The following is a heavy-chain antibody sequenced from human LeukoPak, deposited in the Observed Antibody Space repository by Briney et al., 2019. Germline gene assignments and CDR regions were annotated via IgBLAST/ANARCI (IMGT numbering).Heavy chain of an antibody. CDR1: GGSISSYY. V-gene: IGHV4-59*08. D-gene: IGHD5-24*01. CDR2: IYYSGST. Sequence: SETLSLTCTVSGGSISSYYWSWIRQPPGKGLEWSGYIYYSGSTNYNPSLKSRVTISVDTSKNQFSLKLSSVTAADTAVYYCARTRWLHRNFDYWGQGILVTVSS. CDR3: ARTRWLHRNFDY. J-gene: IGHJ4*02.